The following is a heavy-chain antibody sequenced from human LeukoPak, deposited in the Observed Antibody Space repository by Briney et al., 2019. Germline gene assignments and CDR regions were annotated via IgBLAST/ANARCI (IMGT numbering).Heavy chain of an antibody. CDR3: AKDWRGIVVTTPVY. CDR2: ISGSGGST. J-gene: IGHJ4*02. V-gene: IGHV3-23*01. CDR1: GFTFSSYA. D-gene: IGHD3-22*01. Sequence: GGSLRLSCAASGFTFSSYAMSWVRQAPGKGLEWVSAISGSGGSTYYADSVKGRFTISRDNSKNTLYLQMNSLRAEDTAVYYCAKDWRGIVVTTPVYWGQGTLVTVSS.